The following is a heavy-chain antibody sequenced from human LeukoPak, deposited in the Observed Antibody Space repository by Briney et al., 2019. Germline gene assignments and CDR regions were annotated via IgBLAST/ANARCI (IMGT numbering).Heavy chain of an antibody. Sequence: ASVKVSCKASGYTFTSYDINWVRQATGQGLEWMGWMNPNSGNTGYAQKFQGRVTMTRNTSISTAYMELSSLRSEDTAVYYCARGAYCSSTSCYTYDAFDIWGQGTMVTVSS. J-gene: IGHJ3*02. CDR3: ARGAYCSSTSCYTYDAFDI. CDR1: GYTFTSYD. D-gene: IGHD2-2*02. V-gene: IGHV1-8*01. CDR2: MNPNSGNT.